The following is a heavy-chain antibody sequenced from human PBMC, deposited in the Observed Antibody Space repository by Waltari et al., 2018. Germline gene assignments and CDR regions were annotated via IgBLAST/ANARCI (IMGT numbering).Heavy chain of an antibody. J-gene: IGHJ4*02. CDR2: IYHSRST. Sequence: QVQLQESGPGLVKPSPTLSLTCTVSGGSLSSGGYYLSLIRRNPGKGLEWSGYIYHSRSTHDNPSLKSRVTISVDTSKNQFAPKLSAVTAADTAVYYCGRGIGQQSGGDFDYWGQGTLVTVSS. CDR1: GGSLSSGGYY. CDR3: GRGIGQQSGGDFDY. D-gene: IGHD3-10*01. V-gene: IGHV4-31*03.